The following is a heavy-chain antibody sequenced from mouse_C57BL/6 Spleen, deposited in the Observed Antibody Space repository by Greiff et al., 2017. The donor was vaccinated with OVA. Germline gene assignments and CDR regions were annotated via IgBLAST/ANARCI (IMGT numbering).Heavy chain of an antibody. Sequence: QVQLQQPGAELVKPGASVKVSCKASGYTFTSYWMHWVKQRPGQGLEWIGRIHPSDSDTNYNQKFKGKATLTVDKSSSTAYMQLSSLTSEDSAVYYCAIAVYDYEGAYWGQGTLVTVSA. CDR3: AIAVYDYEGAY. CDR1: GYTFTSYW. D-gene: IGHD2-4*01. J-gene: IGHJ3*01. CDR2: IHPSDSDT. V-gene: IGHV1-74*01.